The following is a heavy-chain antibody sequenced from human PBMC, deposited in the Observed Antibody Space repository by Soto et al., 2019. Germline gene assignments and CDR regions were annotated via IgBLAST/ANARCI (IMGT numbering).Heavy chain of an antibody. J-gene: IGHJ3*02. D-gene: IGHD3-22*01. V-gene: IGHV3-11*06. Sequence: QVQLVESGGGLVKPGGSLTLSCAASGFTFSDYYMSWIRQAPGKGLEWVSYISSSSSYTNYADSVKGRFTISRDNAKNSLCLQMNSLRAEDTAVYYCARDLGYDSSGYGASDIWRQGTMLTVSS. CDR1: GFTFSDYY. CDR2: ISSSSSYT. CDR3: ARDLGYDSSGYGASDI.